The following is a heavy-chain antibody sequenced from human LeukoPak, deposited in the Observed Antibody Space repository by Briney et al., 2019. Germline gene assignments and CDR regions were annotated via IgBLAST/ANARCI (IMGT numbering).Heavy chain of an antibody. V-gene: IGHV1-2*02. CDR3: ASCSGGSCYGAYAFDI. D-gene: IGHD2-15*01. CDR2: INPNTGGT. Sequence: GASVKVSCKASGYTFTSYAMNWVRQAPGQGLEWMGWINPNTGGTKFAQKFQGRVTMTRDTSISTAYMELSRLRSDDTAVYYCASCSGGSCYGAYAFDIWGQGTMVTVSS. J-gene: IGHJ3*02. CDR1: GYTFTSYA.